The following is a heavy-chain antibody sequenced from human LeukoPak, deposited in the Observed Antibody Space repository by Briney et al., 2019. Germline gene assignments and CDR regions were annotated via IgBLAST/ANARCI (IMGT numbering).Heavy chain of an antibody. CDR1: GASISSGGYY. CDR2: IYYSGSTY. CDR3: ARGLPTEAARRFGP. V-gene: IGHV4-31*03. Sequence: KPSETLSLTCTVSGASISSGGYYWSWIRQHPGKGLEWIGYIYYSGSTYYYNPSLKSRVTISVDTSKNQFSLELTSVTAADTAVYYCARGLPTEAARRFGPWGQGTLVTVSS. J-gene: IGHJ5*02. D-gene: IGHD1-14*01.